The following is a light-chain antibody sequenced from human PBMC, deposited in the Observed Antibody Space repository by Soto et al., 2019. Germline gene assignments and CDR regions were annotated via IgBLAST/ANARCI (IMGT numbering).Light chain of an antibody. V-gene: IGKV3-11*01. J-gene: IGKJ3*01. CDR2: DTS. CDR1: QSVDTY. Sequence: LTQSPAILSLSPGERATLSCTASQSVDTYIAWYQQRPGQPPRLLIHDTSHRASGVPARFRGSGSGTDFTLTITILEPEDFAVYFCQQRRNWVSFGPGNRL. CDR3: QQRRNWVS.